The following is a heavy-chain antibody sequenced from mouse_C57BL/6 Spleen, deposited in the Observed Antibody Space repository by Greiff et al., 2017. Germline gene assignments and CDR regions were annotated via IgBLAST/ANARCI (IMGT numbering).Heavy chain of an antibody. CDR2: IDPSDSET. J-gene: IGHJ4*01. CDR1: GYTFTSYW. CDR3: ARDGGCTTVAPYAMDY. D-gene: IGHD1-1*01. V-gene: IGHV1-52*01. Sequence: VQLQQPGAELVRPGSSVKLSCKASGYTFTSYWMHWVTQRPIQGLEWIGNIDPSDSETHYNQKFKDKATLTVEKSSSTAYMKLSSLTSEDSAVYYGARDGGCTTVAPYAMDYWGQGTSVTVSS.